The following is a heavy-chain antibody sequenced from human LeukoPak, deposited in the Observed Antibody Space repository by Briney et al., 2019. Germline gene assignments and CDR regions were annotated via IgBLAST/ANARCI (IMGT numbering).Heavy chain of an antibody. CDR3: AREFISIVGATHGVDP. J-gene: IGHJ5*02. D-gene: IGHD1-26*01. Sequence: PSETLSLTYTVSGGSISSYYWSWIRQPAGKGLEWIGRIYTSGSTNYNPSLKSRVTMSVDTSKNQFSLKPSSVTAADTAVYYCAREFISIVGATHGVDPWGQGTLVTVSS. V-gene: IGHV4-4*07. CDR2: IYTSGST. CDR1: GGSISSYY.